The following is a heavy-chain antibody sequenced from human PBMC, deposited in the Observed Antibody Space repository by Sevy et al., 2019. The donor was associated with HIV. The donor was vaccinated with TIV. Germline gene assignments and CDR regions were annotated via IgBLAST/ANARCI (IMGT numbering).Heavy chain of an antibody. CDR2: ISSSSSTI. CDR3: ARFENYDILTGYGPGGDY. D-gene: IGHD3-9*01. Sequence: GGSLRLSCAASGFTFSSYSMNWVRQPPGKGLEWVSYISSSSSTIYYADSVKGRFTISRANAKNSLYRQMNSLRAEDTAVYYCARFENYDILTGYGPGGDYWGQGTLVTVSS. J-gene: IGHJ4*02. CDR1: GFTFSSYS. V-gene: IGHV3-48*01.